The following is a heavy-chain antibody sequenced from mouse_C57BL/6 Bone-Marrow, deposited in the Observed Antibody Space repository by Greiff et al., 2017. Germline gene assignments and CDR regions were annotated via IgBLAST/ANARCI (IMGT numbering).Heavy chain of an antibody. D-gene: IGHD2-3*01. V-gene: IGHV1-81*01. CDR1: GYTFTSYG. J-gene: IGHJ4*01. CDR3: ARARGGYDGFYYAMDY. Sequence: QVQLQQSGAELARPGASVKLSCKASGYTFTSYGISWVKQRTGQGLEWIGEIYPRSGNTYYNEKFKGKATLTADTSSSTAYMELRSLTSEDSAVYCLARARGGYDGFYYAMDYWGQGTSVTVSS. CDR2: IYPRSGNT.